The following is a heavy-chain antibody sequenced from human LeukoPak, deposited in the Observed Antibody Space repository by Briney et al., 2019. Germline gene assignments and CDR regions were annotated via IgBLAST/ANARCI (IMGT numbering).Heavy chain of an antibody. CDR3: ARQDVVVTALRVADAFDI. D-gene: IGHD2-21*02. CDR2: IYPGDSHT. V-gene: IGHV5-51*01. J-gene: IGHJ3*02. Sequence: GESRKISCKSSGYSFTSYWSGWVRHLPGKGLEWMGIIYPGDSHTRYSPSCQGQLTISADKSISTAYLHASSLKASDTATYYCARQDVVVTALRVADAFDIWGQGTMVTVSS. CDR1: GYSFTSYW.